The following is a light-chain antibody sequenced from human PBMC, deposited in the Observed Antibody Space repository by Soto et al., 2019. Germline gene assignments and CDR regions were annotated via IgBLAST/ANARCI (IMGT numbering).Light chain of an antibody. CDR1: SSDVGAYDF. CDR3: SSYTTSSTRV. J-gene: IGLJ1*01. V-gene: IGLV2-14*03. Sequence: TGTSSDVGAYDFVSWYQQHPDKAPKLMIYEVRNRPSGVSNRFSGSKSVNTATLTISGLQAEDEADYYCSSYTTSSTRVFGTGTKVTVL. CDR2: EVR.